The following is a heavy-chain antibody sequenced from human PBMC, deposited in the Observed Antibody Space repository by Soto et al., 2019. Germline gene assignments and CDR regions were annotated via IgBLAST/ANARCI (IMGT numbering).Heavy chain of an antibody. V-gene: IGHV4-39*01. J-gene: IGHJ6*02. D-gene: IGHD3-3*01. CDR2: VHSTGGT. CDR3: AKREDSSRFGGLDI. Sequence: SETLSLTCSVSGGSITTSSYNWDWIRQPPGKGLEWIGTVHSTGGTYYSPSLRSRVTISVDTSKNLFSLKMTAASATDTAVYFCAKREDSSRFGGLDIWGQGTAVTVSS. CDR1: GGSITTSSYN.